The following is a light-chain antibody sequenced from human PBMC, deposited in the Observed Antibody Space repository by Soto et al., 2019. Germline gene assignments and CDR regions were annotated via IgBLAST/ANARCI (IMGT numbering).Light chain of an antibody. J-gene: IGKJ2*01. Sequence: DIQMTQSPSTLSASVGDRVTITCRASQSISSWLAWYQQKSGKAPKLLISDASSVESGVPSRFSGSGSRTEFTLTISSLQPDDFATYYCQQYNSYSWTFGQGTKLEIK. V-gene: IGKV1-5*01. CDR1: QSISSW. CDR2: DAS. CDR3: QQYNSYSWT.